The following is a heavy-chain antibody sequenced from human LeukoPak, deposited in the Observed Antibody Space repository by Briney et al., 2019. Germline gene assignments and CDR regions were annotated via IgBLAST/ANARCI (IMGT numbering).Heavy chain of an antibody. D-gene: IGHD3-10*01. J-gene: IGHJ3*02. CDR3: ARGTMVRGRGRAFDI. V-gene: IGHV4-38-2*02. Sequence: SETLSLTCTVSGYSISSGYYWGWIRQPPGKGLEWIGSIYHSGSTYYNPSLKSRVTISVDTSKNQFSLKLSSVTAADTAVYYCARGTMVRGRGRAFDIWGQGTMVTVSS. CDR2: IYHSGST. CDR1: GYSISSGYY.